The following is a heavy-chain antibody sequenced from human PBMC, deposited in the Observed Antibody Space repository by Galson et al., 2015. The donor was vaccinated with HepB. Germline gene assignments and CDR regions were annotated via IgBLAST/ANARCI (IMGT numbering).Heavy chain of an antibody. V-gene: IGHV3-49*03. D-gene: IGHD1-7*01. CDR2: IRSNTYGGTT. Sequence: SLRLSCAASRLSFGDYAMSWFRRAPGKGLEWVGFIRSNTYGGTTKYAASLKGRFSISRDDSKSIAYLQMNSLNTEDTAVYFCTSGNFDGPFDYWGQGTRVTVSS. J-gene: IGHJ4*02. CDR3: TSGNFDGPFDY. CDR1: RLSFGDYA.